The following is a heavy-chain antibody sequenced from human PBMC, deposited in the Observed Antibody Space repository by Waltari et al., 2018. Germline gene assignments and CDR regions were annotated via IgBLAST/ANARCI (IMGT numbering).Heavy chain of an antibody. CDR2: INHSGST. CDR1: GGSFSGYY. V-gene: IGHV4-34*01. CDR3: ARKAEYCSSTSCYRLGYFDY. Sequence: QVQLQQWGAGLLKPSETLSLTCAVYGGSFSGYYWSWIRQPPGKGLEWIGEINHSGSTNYNPSLKSRVTISVYTSKNQFSPKLSSVTAADTAVYYCARKAEYCSSTSCYRLGYFDYWGQGTLVTVSS. D-gene: IGHD2-2*01. J-gene: IGHJ4*02.